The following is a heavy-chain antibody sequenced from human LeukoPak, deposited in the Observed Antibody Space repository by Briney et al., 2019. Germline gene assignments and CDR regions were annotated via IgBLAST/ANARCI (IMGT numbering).Heavy chain of an antibody. J-gene: IGHJ4*02. Sequence: PGGSLRLSCVASGFTFSSYWMSWVRQAPGKAPEWISAILRSGETTFYADSVRGRFTISRDNFKNTLYLEMDSLRAEDTAVYYCGEIGTGNKFDYWGQGTLVTVSS. CDR2: ILRSGETT. V-gene: IGHV3-23*01. D-gene: IGHD1-1*01. CDR3: GEIGTGNKFDY. CDR1: GFTFSSYW.